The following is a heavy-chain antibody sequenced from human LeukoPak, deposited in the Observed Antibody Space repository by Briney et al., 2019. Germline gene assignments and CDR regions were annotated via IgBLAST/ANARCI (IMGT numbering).Heavy chain of an antibody. D-gene: IGHD2-2*01. CDR3: ARVRGSTSFNFDY. J-gene: IGHJ4*02. CDR1: GYTFTGYY. V-gene: IGHV1-2*02. Sequence: GASVKVSCKASGYTFTGYYMHWVRQAPGQGRAWMGWINPKNGGTNYAQKFQGRVTMTRGTSISTAYMELSRLTSDDTAVYHCARVRGSTSFNFDYWGQGSLVTVSS. CDR2: INPKNGGT.